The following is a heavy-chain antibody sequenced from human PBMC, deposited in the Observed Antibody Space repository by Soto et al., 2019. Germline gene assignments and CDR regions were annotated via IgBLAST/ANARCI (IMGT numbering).Heavy chain of an antibody. J-gene: IGHJ4*02. Sequence: EVRLVESGGGLVQPGGSLRLSCAASGFTFSSYWMHWVRQAPGKGLVWVSRNSDGSSTSYADSVKGRFTISRDNAKNTLYLQMNSLRAEDTAVYYCVRTSLVVAAATREDYWGQGTLVTVSS. CDR1: GFTFSSYW. CDR3: VRTSLVVAAATREDY. D-gene: IGHD2-15*01. CDR2: NSDGSST. V-gene: IGHV3-74*01.